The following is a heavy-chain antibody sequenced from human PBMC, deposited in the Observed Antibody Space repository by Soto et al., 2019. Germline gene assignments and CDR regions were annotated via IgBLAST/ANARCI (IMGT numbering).Heavy chain of an antibody. CDR3: ASTHTYYYDSSGYYLDAFDI. D-gene: IGHD3-22*01. Sequence: SETLSLTCTVSGGSISSYYWSWIRKPPGKGLEWIGYIYYSGSTNYNPSLKSRVTISVDTSKNQFSLKLSSVTAADTAVYYCASTHTYYYDSSGYYLDAFDIWGQGTMVTVSS. CDR1: GGSISSYY. CDR2: IYYSGST. V-gene: IGHV4-59*01. J-gene: IGHJ3*02.